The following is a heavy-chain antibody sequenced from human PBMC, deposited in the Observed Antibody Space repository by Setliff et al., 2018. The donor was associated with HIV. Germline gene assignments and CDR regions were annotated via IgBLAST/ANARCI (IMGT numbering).Heavy chain of an antibody. CDR3: ARERSALLWKNWFDP. V-gene: IGHV4-39*02. CDR2: IYYSGNT. J-gene: IGHJ5*02. CDR1: GGSISSSNYY. D-gene: IGHD3-10*01. Sequence: SETLSLTCTVSGGSISSSNYYWGWLRQPPGKGLEWIGSIYYSGNTYYNPSLKSRVTISVDTSKNQFSLKLSSVTAADTAVYYCARERSALLWKNWFDPWGQGTLVTVSS.